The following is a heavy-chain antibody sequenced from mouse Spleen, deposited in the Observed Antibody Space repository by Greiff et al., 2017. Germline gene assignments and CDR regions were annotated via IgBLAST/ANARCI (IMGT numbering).Heavy chain of an antibody. Sequence: VHVKQSGPELVKPGASVKISCKASGYSFTGYYMHWVKQSHGNILDWIGYIYPYNGVSSYNQKFKGKATLTVDKSSSTAYMELRSLTSEDSAVYYCARGYYGSSPAWFAYWGQGTLVTVSA. CDR1: GYSFTGYY. D-gene: IGHD1-1*01. CDR2: IYPYNGVS. CDR3: ARGYYGSSPAWFAY. V-gene: IGHV1-31*01. J-gene: IGHJ3*01.